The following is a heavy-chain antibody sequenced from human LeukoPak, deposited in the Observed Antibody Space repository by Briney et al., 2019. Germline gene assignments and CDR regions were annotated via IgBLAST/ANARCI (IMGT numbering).Heavy chain of an antibody. CDR1: GGSISNYY. D-gene: IGHD5-12*01. V-gene: IGHV4-59*01. Sequence: KPSETLSLTCTVSGGSISNYYWSWIRQPPGKGLEWIGYIFYSGSTNYNPSLKSRVTISVDTSKNQFSLKVTSVTAADTAVYYCARGGSSGYDPFDYWGQGTLVIVSS. CDR3: ARGGSSGYDPFDY. CDR2: IFYSGST. J-gene: IGHJ4*02.